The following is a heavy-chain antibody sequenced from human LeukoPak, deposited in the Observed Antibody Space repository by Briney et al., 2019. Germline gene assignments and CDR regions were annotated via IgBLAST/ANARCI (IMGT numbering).Heavy chain of an antibody. CDR2: MNPNSGNT. CDR1: GYTFTSYD. Sequence: GASVKVSCKASGYTFTSYDINWVRQAPGQGLEWMGWMNPNSGNTGYAQKFQGRVTMTRNTSISTAYMELSSLRSEDTAVYYCASGYQYYDFWSGYYSRYFQHWGQGTLVTVSS. V-gene: IGHV1-8*01. J-gene: IGHJ1*01. D-gene: IGHD3-3*01. CDR3: ASGYQYYDFWSGYYSRYFQH.